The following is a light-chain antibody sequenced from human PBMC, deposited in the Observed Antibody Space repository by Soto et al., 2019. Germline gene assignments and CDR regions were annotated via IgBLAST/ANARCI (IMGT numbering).Light chain of an antibody. CDR3: SSYAGSSNV. CDR1: SSDVGGYNY. V-gene: IGLV2-8*01. Sequence: QSVLTQPPSAYGSPGQSVAISCTGTSSDVGGYNYVSWYQQHPGKAPKLMSYEVNKRPSGVPDRFSGSKSGNTASLTVSGRQAEDEDDYYCSSYAGSSNVFGTATKLTVL. CDR2: EVN. J-gene: IGLJ1*01.